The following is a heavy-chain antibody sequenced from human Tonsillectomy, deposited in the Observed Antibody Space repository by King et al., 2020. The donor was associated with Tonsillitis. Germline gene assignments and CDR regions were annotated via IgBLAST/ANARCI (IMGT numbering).Heavy chain of an antibody. J-gene: IGHJ4*02. CDR1: GFTFSNFA. CDR3: AKLLGGDFDY. D-gene: IGHD3-16*01. CDR2: IIISGNNT. V-gene: IGHV3-23*04. Sequence: VQLVESGGGLVQPGGSLRLSCAASGFTFSNFAMSWFRQAPGKGLEWVPGIIISGNNTYYTDSVKGRFTISRDNSKNTLYLQMNSLRAEDTAVYYCAKLLGGDFDYWGQGTLVTVSS.